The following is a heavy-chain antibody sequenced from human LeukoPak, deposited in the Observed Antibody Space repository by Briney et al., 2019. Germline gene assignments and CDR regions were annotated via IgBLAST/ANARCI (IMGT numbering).Heavy chain of an antibody. CDR3: ARKVVGGPVGAFDI. V-gene: IGHV3-11*03. D-gene: IGHD2-15*01. Sequence: RGSLRLSCAASGFTSSDDFMNWVPEAPGHGVEWVSSISSRSSYRDYADSVKGRFTISRDNAKNSLYLQINSLGAEDTAVYYCARKVVGGPVGAFDIWGQGTMVTVSS. CDR1: GFTSSDDF. J-gene: IGHJ3*02. CDR2: ISSRSSYR.